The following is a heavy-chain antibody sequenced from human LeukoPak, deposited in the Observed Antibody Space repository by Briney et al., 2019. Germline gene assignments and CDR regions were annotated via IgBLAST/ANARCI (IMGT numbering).Heavy chain of an antibody. CDR1: GYSISSGYY. Sequence: PSETLSLTCTVSGYSISSGYYWGWIRQPPGKGLEWIGSIYHSGSTYYNPSLKSRVTISVDTSKNQFSLKLSSVTAADTAVYYCARVLAYYDRSGYYQSSWGQGTLVTVFS. V-gene: IGHV4-38-2*02. CDR2: IYHSGST. D-gene: IGHD3-22*01. J-gene: IGHJ5*02. CDR3: ARVLAYYDRSGYYQSS.